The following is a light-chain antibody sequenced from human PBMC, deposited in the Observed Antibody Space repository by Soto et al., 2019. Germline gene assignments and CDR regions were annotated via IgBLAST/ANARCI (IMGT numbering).Light chain of an antibody. CDR3: QQRSNWPPET. CDR1: QSVSSSY. Sequence: EIVLTQSPGTLSLSPGERATLSCRASQSVSSSYLAWYQQKPGQAPRLLIYGASSRATGIPDRFSGSGSGTDFTLTINSLEPEDFAVYYCQQRSNWPPETFGQGTKVDIK. J-gene: IGKJ1*01. CDR2: GAS. V-gene: IGKV3D-20*02.